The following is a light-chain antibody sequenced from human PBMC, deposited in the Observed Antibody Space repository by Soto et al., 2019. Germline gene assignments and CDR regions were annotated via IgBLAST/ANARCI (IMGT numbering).Light chain of an antibody. J-gene: IGLJ1*01. CDR1: SSDIGGYNY. Sequence: QSALTQPASVSGSPGQSITISCTGTSSDIGGYNYVSWYQQHPGKAHKLMIYDVSNRPSGVSNRFSGSKSGNTASLTISGLQFEDEADYYCTSYTSSSTYVFGTGTKVTVL. V-gene: IGLV2-14*01. CDR2: DVS. CDR3: TSYTSSSTYV.